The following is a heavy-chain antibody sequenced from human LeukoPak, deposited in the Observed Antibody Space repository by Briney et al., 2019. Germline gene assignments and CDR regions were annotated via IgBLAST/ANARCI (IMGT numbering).Heavy chain of an antibody. Sequence: PGRSLRLSCAASGFTFDDYATHWVRQAPGKGLEWVSGISWNSGSIGYADSVKGRFTISRDNAKNSLYLQMNSLRAEDMALYYCAKDTKPNDYGDYEGGGAFNIWGQGTMVTVSS. CDR1: GFTFDDYA. CDR3: AKDTKPNDYGDYEGGGAFNI. D-gene: IGHD4-17*01. J-gene: IGHJ3*02. V-gene: IGHV3-9*03. CDR2: ISWNSGSI.